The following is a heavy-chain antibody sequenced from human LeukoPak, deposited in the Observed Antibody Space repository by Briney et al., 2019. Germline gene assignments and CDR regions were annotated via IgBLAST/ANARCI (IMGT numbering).Heavy chain of an antibody. CDR1: GYTFTSYG. J-gene: IGHJ4*02. CDR3: AIAPALLLWFGELLG. Sequence: ASVKVSCKASGYTFTSYGISWVRQAPGQGLEWMGWISAYNGNTNYAQELQGRVTMTTDTSTSTAYMELRSLRSDDTAVYYCAIAPALLLWFGELLGWGQGTLVTVSS. D-gene: IGHD3-10*01. CDR2: ISAYNGNT. V-gene: IGHV1-18*04.